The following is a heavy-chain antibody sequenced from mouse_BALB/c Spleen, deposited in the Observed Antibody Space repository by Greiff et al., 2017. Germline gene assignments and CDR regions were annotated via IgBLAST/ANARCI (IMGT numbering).Heavy chain of an antibody. V-gene: IGHV1S137*01. CDR1: GYTFTDYA. D-gene: IGHD1-1*01. CDR3: ARSRYEDAMDY. CDR2: ISTYYGDA. Sequence: VQLQQSGAELVRPGVSVKISCKGSGYTFTDYAMHWVKQSHAKSLEWIGVISTYYGDASYNQKFKGKATMTVDKSSSTAYMELARLTSEDSAIYYCARSRYEDAMDYWGQGTSVTVSS. J-gene: IGHJ4*01.